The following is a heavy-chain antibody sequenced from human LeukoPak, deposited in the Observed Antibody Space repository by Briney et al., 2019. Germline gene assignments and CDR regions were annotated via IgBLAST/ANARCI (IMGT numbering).Heavy chain of an antibody. CDR1: GFTFSSYG. D-gene: IGHD5-18*01. CDR2: IWYDGSNK. V-gene: IGHV3-33*06. Sequence: PGRSLRLSCAASGFTFSSYGMHWVRQAPGKGLEWVAVIWYDGSNKYYADSVKGRFTISRDNSKNTLYLQMNSLRAEDTAVYYCAKDNGGCSYGSDYWGQGTLVTVSS. CDR3: AKDNGGCSYGSDY. J-gene: IGHJ4*02.